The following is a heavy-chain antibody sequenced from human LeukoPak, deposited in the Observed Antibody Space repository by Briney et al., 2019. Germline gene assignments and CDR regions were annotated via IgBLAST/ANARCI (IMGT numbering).Heavy chain of an antibody. J-gene: IGHJ6*03. D-gene: IGHD1-1*01. V-gene: IGHV4-39*07. CDR2: IYYTGNT. Sequence: SETLSLTCSVSGDSIIGYYWGWIRQPPGKGLEWIGNIYYTGNTYYNSSLKSRVTISLDTSKNQFSLKLSSVTAADTAVYFCARGRVSSSTWYSTYYHYFYMDVWGKGTTVTVSS. CDR1: GDSIIGYY. CDR3: ARGRVSSSTWYSTYYHYFYMDV.